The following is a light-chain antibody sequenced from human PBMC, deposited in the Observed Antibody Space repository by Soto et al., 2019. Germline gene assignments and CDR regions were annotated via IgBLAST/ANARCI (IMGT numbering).Light chain of an antibody. Sequence: EIVLTQSPDTLSLSPGERATLSCRASQIISSNYLAWYQQKPGQAPRLLIYGASSRAPGIPGRFGGSGSGTDFTLTISRLEPEDFAVYYCQQHGSASWTFGQGTRVEIE. CDR2: GAS. CDR3: QQHGSASWT. V-gene: IGKV3-20*01. J-gene: IGKJ1*01. CDR1: QIISSNY.